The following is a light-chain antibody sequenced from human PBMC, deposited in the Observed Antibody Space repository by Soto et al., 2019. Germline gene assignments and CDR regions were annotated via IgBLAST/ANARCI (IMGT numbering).Light chain of an antibody. V-gene: IGKV3-11*01. J-gene: IGKJ1*01. Sequence: EVVLTQSPATMSLYPGEGATLSCRASQSVSTYLAWYQQKPGQAPRLLIFEASKRATGIPDRISGSGSGTDFTLTLSSLEPEDFAVYYCQQRGHWPRTFGQGTKVEMK. CDR3: QQRGHWPRT. CDR1: QSVSTY. CDR2: EAS.